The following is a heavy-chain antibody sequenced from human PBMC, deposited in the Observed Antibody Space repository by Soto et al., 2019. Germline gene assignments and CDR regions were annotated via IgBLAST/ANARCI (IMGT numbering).Heavy chain of an antibody. D-gene: IGHD2-2*01. CDR2: IYYSGST. CDR3: ARACSSNSCYDVFDY. V-gene: IGHV4-59*12. J-gene: IGHJ4*02. Sequence: ASETLSLTCTVSGGSISSYYWSWIRQPPGKGLEWIGYIYYSGSTNYNPSLKSRVTISVDTSKNQFSLKLSSVTAADTAVYYCARACSSNSCYDVFDYWGQGTLVTVSS. CDR1: GGSISSYY.